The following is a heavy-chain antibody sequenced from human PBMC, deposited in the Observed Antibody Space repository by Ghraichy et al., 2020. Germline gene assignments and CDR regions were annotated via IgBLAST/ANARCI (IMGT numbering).Heavy chain of an antibody. CDR1: GYTFTGYY. V-gene: IGHV1-2*06. Sequence: ASVKVSCKASGYTFTGYYMHWVRQAPGQGLEWMGRINPNSGGTNYAQKFQGRVTMTRDTSISTAYMELSRLRSDDTAVYYCARDLAADDAFDIWGQGTMVTVSS. CDR2: INPNSGGT. CDR3: ARDLAADDAFDI. J-gene: IGHJ3*02. D-gene: IGHD6-25*01.